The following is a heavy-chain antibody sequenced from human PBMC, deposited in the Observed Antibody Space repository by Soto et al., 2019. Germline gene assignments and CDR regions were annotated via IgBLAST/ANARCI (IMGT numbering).Heavy chain of an antibody. J-gene: IGHJ6*02. CDR1: GFTFSSYW. CDR2: INSDGSST. V-gene: IGHV3-74*01. CDR3: ARDQERGYSYGRGYYGMDV. Sequence: GGSLRLSCAASGFTFSSYWMHWVRQAPGKGLVWVSRINSDGSSTSYADSVKGRFTISRDNAKNTLYLQMNSLRAEDTAVYYCARDQERGYSYGRGYYGMDVWGQGTTVTVSS. D-gene: IGHD5-18*01.